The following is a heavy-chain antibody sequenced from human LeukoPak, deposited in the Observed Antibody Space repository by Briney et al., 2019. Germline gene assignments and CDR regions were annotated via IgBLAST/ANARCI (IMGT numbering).Heavy chain of an antibody. D-gene: IGHD3-10*01. CDR3: AKDLAGELFC. J-gene: IGHJ4*02. Sequence: GGSLRLSCAASGFPFNNYSMNWVRQAPGKGLEWVSYISSSSSTINYADSVKGRFTISRDNAKNSLYLQMNSLRAEDTAVYYCAKDLAGELFCWGQGTLVTVSS. V-gene: IGHV3-48*01. CDR1: GFPFNNYS. CDR2: ISSSSSTI.